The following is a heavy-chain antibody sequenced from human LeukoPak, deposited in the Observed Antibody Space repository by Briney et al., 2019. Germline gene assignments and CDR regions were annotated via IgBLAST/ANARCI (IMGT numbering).Heavy chain of an antibody. V-gene: IGHV3-21*01. D-gene: IGHD3-3*01. Sequence: GGSLRLSCAASGFTFSSYSMNWVRQAPGKGREWVSSISSSSSYIYYADSVKGRFTISRDNAKNSLYLQMNSLRAEDTAVYYCAREYDFWSGTDAFDIWGQGTMVTVSS. CDR2: ISSSSSYI. CDR1: GFTFSSYS. CDR3: AREYDFWSGTDAFDI. J-gene: IGHJ3*02.